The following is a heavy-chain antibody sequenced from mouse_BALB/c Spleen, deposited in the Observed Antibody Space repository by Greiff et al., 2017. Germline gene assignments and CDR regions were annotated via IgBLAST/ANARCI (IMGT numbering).Heavy chain of an antibody. V-gene: IGHV5-6-5*01. D-gene: IGHD1-2*01. Sequence: EVQVVESGGGLVKPGGSLKLSCAASGFTFSSYAMSWVRQTPEKRLEWVASISSGGSTYYPDSVKGRFTISRDNARNILYLQMSSLRSEDTAMYYCARGRGYGNYFDYWGQGTTLTVSS. CDR1: GFTFSSYA. CDR3: ARGRGYGNYFDY. J-gene: IGHJ2*01. CDR2: ISSGGST.